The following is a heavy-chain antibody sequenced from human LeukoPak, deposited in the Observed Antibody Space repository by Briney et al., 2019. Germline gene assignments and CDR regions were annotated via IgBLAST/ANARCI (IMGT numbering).Heavy chain of an antibody. D-gene: IGHD5-12*01. CDR2: IGSDNKP. V-gene: IGHV3-23*01. J-gene: IGHJ6*02. Sequence: GSPRLSCEASGFTFSAYAMTWVRQAPGKGLEWVSSIGSDNKPHYSESVKGRFAISRDNSKSMLFLQLNSLRAEDTALYYCARDLHYDVAMDVWGQGTTVTVSS. CDR3: ARDLHYDVAMDV. CDR1: GFTFSAYA.